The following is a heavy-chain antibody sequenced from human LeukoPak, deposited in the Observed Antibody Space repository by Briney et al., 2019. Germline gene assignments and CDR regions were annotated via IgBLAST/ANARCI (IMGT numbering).Heavy chain of an antibody. CDR3: ARDWFGVRGSYYRSWAFDI. V-gene: IGHV4-31*03. CDR2: IYYSGST. CDR1: GGSISSGGYY. J-gene: IGHJ3*02. D-gene: IGHD3-10*01. Sequence: SETLSLTCTVSGGSISSGGYYWSWIRQHPGKGLEWIGYIYYSGSTYYNPSLKSRVTISVDTSKNQFSLKLSFVTAADTAVYYCARDWFGVRGSYYRSWAFDIWGQGTMVTVSS.